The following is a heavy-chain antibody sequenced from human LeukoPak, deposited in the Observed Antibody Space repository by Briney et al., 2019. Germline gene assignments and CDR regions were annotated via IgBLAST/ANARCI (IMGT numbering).Heavy chain of an antibody. CDR3: ARGDGYNYDY. V-gene: IGHV4-39*01. Sequence: PSETLSLTCIVSSGSISSSSYYWGWVRQPPGKGLEWIGSIYYSGSTYYNPSLKSRVTISVDTSKNQFSLKLSSVTAADTAVYYCARGDGYNYDYWGQGTLVTVSS. J-gene: IGHJ4*02. CDR2: IYYSGST. CDR1: SGSISSSSYY. D-gene: IGHD5-24*01.